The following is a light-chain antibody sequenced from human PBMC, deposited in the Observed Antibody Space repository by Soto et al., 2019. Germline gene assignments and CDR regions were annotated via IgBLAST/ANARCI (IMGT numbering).Light chain of an antibody. Sequence: IVLTQSPGTLSLSPGERATLSCRASQSVSSSYLACHQQKPGQPPTLLIYAASSRASGIPNRLSRSGSGTDVTLTISRLEPEDFAEYYFQQYGSTSRPYTFGQGTKLEIK. CDR1: QSVSSSY. V-gene: IGKV3-20*01. CDR3: QQYGSTSRPYT. CDR2: AAS. J-gene: IGKJ2*01.